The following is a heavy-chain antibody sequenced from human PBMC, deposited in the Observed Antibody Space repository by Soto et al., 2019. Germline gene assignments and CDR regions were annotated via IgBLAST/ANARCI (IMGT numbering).Heavy chain of an antibody. CDR1: GFTFSSYA. D-gene: IGHD3-16*02. Sequence: GGSLRLSCAASGFTFSSYAMSWVRQAPGKGLEWVSAISGSGGSTYYADSVKGRFTISRDNSKNTLYLQMNSLRAEDTAVYYCAKESFGAFGGVIVRFPYWGQGTLVTVSS. CDR3: AKESFGAFGGVIVRFPY. J-gene: IGHJ4*02. V-gene: IGHV3-23*01. CDR2: ISGSGGST.